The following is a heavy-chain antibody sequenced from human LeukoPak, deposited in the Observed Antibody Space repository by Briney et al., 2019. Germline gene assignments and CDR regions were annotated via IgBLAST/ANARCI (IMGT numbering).Heavy chain of an antibody. CDR2: FDPEDGET. J-gene: IGHJ4*02. D-gene: IGHD6-13*01. Sequence: ASVKVSCKVSGYTLTELSMRWVPQAPGKGREWMGGFDPEDGETIYAQKFQGRVTMTEDTSTDTAYMELSSLRSEDTAVYCCATERIASGRHFDYWGQGTLVTVSS. V-gene: IGHV1-24*01. CDR1: GYTLTELS. CDR3: ATERIASGRHFDY.